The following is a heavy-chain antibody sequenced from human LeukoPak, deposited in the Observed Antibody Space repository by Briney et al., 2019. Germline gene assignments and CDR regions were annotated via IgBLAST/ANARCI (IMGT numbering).Heavy chain of an antibody. V-gene: IGHV4-39*01. J-gene: IGHJ4*02. CDR3: ARSPVLVTAWGY. CDR1: GGSISSSSYY. Sequence: SETLSLTCTVSGGSISSSSYYWGWIRQPPGKGLEWIGSIYYSGSTYYNPSLKSRVTISVDTSKNQFSLKLGSVTAADTAVYYCARSPVLVTAWGYWGQGTLVTVSS. CDR2: IYYSGST. D-gene: IGHD2-21*02.